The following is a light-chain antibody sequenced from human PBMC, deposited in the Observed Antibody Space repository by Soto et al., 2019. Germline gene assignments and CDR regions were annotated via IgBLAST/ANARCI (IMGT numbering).Light chain of an antibody. J-gene: IGKJ2*01. CDR2: LGS. V-gene: IGKV2-28*01. CDR3: MQALQTPRT. CDR1: QSLLHSNGYNY. Sequence: DIVMTQSPLSLPVTPGEPASISCRSSQSLLHSNGYNYLDWYLQKPGQSPQLLIYLGSNRASGVPDRFSGSGSGTDXTXXXXXXXXXDXXVYYCMQALQTPRTFGXGTXXEIK.